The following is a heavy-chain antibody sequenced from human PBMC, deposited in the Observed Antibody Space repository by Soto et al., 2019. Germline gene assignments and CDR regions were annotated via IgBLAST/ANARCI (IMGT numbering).Heavy chain of an antibody. J-gene: IGHJ4*02. D-gene: IGHD3-22*01. V-gene: IGHV3-30-3*01. CDR2: ISYDGSNK. CDR1: GFTFRSYA. CDR3: ARERGSSGHYFDC. Sequence: QVQLVESGGGVVQPGRSLRLSCAASGFTFRSYAMHWVRQAPGKGLEWVAVISYDGSNKYYAASVKGRVTISRDNSKNMLYLQMNSLRAEDTSVYYCARERGSSGHYFDCWGQGALVTVSS.